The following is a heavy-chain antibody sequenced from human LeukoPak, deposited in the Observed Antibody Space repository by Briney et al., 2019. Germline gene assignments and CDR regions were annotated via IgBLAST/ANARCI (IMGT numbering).Heavy chain of an antibody. CDR2: INHSGST. J-gene: IGHJ4*02. V-gene: IGHV4-34*01. Sequence: SETLSLTCAVYGGSFSGYYWSWIRQPPGKGLEWIGEINHSGSTNYNPSLKSRVAISVDTSKNQFSLKLSSVTAADTAVYYCARGGGYFSYWGQGTLVTVSS. CDR3: ARGGGYFSY. D-gene: IGHD3-9*01. CDR1: GGSFSGYY.